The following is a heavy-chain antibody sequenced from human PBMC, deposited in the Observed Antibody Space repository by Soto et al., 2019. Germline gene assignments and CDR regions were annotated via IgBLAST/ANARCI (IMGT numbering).Heavy chain of an antibody. CDR3: ARGGGSDSFDY. D-gene: IGHD1-26*01. V-gene: IGHV4-30-2*01. CDR1: GSSITYGGYS. J-gene: IGHJ4*02. Sequence: SETLSLTCPVSGSSITYGGYSWSWIRQTPGKGLEWIGYINHLETTFYNPSFESRLTLSIDRAKNQFSLNLNSMSAADRAVYFCARGGGSDSFDYWGQGILVTVSS. CDR2: INHLETT.